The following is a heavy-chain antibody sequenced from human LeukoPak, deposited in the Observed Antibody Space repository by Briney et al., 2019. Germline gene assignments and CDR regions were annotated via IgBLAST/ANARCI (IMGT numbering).Heavy chain of an antibody. V-gene: IGHV4-59*12. Sequence: SETLSLTCTVSGGSIRYYSWSWIRQPPGKGLERIGDIYYSGSTPYNPSLKSRVTISVDTSKNQFSLQLNSVTPEDTAVYYCARNVRLGSGELSFAPFKNWFDPWGQGTLVTVSS. CDR3: ARNVRLGSGELSFAPFKNWFDP. D-gene: IGHD3-16*02. J-gene: IGHJ5*02. CDR2: IYYSGST. CDR1: GGSIRYYS.